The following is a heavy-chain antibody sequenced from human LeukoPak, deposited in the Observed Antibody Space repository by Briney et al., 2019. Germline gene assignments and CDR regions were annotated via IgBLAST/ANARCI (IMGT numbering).Heavy chain of an antibody. Sequence: TSESLSLTCAVYGGSFSGYYWSWIRQPPGKGLEWIGEINHSGSTNYNPSLKSRVTISVDTSKNQFSLKLSSVTAADTAVYYCARGLVIAAAIDYWGQGTLVTVSS. D-gene: IGHD6-13*01. CDR1: GGSFSGYY. J-gene: IGHJ4*02. V-gene: IGHV4-34*01. CDR2: INHSGST. CDR3: ARGLVIAAAIDY.